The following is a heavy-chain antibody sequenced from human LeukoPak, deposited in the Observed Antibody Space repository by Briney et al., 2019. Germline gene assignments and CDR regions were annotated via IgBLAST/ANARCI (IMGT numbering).Heavy chain of an antibody. CDR2: ISWNSGSI. Sequence: GRSPRLSCAASGFTFDDYAMHWVRQAPGKGLEWVSGISWNSGSIGYADSVKGRFTTSRDNAKNSLYLQMNSLRAEDTALYYCAKETSIVGATKAFDYWGQGTLVTVSS. J-gene: IGHJ4*02. V-gene: IGHV3-9*01. D-gene: IGHD1-26*01. CDR3: AKETSIVGATKAFDY. CDR1: GFTFDDYA.